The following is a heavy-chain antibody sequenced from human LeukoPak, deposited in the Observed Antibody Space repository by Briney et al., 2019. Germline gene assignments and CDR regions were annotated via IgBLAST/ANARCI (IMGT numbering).Heavy chain of an antibody. CDR3: AREIVVVPAAMPGLCYMDV. V-gene: IGHV4-39*07. D-gene: IGHD2-2*01. J-gene: IGHJ6*03. CDR2: IYHSGST. Sequence: PSETLSLTCTVSGASMSSSNCYWGWVRQSPGKELEWLGSIYHSGSTYYNPSLKSRVTISVDTSKNQFSLKLSSVTAADTAVYYCAREIVVVPAAMPGLCYMDVGGKGTTVTVSS. CDR1: GASMSSSNCY.